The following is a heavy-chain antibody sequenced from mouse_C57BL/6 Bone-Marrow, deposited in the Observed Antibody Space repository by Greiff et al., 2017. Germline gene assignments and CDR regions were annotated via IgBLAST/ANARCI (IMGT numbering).Heavy chain of an antibody. D-gene: IGHD2-5*01. CDR2: IDPSDSYT. J-gene: IGHJ4*01. CDR1: GYTFTSYW. V-gene: IGHV1-69*01. CDR3: ARCPLYNNYVYAMDY. Sequence: QVQLQQPGAELVMPGASVKLSCKASGYTFTSYWMHWVKQRPGQGLEWIGEIDPSDSYTNYNQKFKGKSTLTVDKSSSTAYMQLSSLTSEDSAVYYCARCPLYNNYVYAMDYWGQGTSVTVSS.